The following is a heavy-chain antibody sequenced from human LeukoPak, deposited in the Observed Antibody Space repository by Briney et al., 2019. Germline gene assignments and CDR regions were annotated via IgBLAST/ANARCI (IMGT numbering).Heavy chain of an antibody. CDR3: AKDFGAINGGTYYFDQ. J-gene: IGHJ4*02. D-gene: IGHD2-8*01. Sequence: GGSLRLSCAASGFKFTNFAMNWVRQAPGKGLEWVSVIRGSGSNTYEADSVKGRSTISRDPSTNTLFIQIACLQAGSTAVYYCAKDFGAINGGTYYFDQWGQGTLVTVSS. CDR1: GFKFTNFA. V-gene: IGHV3-23*01. CDR2: IRGSGSNT.